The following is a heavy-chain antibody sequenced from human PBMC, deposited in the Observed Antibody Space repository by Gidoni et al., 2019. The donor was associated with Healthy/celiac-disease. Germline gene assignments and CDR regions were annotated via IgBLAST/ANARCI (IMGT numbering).Heavy chain of an antibody. CDR3: ARRAGYSSSWYKN. J-gene: IGHJ3*01. D-gene: IGHD6-13*01. CDR1: GGSFRGYY. Sequence: QVQLQQWGAGLSMPSETLSLTSAVYGGSFRGYYWSWIRQPPGKGLEWIGKINHSGSTNYNPSLKSRVTISVDTSKNQFSLKLSSVTAADTAVYYCARRAGYSSSWYKNWGQGTMVTVSS. CDR2: INHSGST. V-gene: IGHV4-34*01.